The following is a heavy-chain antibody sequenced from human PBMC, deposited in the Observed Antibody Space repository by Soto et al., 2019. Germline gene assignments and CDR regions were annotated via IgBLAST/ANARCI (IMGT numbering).Heavy chain of an antibody. CDR1: GYTFTGYY. CDR2: INPNSGGT. V-gene: IGHV1-2*04. D-gene: IGHD5-18*01. CDR3: ARAGAMVSSYYYGMDV. J-gene: IGHJ6*02. Sequence: QVQLVQSGAEVKKPGASVKVSCKASGYTFTGYYIHWVRQAPGQGLEWMGWINPNSGGTNYAQKFQGWVTMTRDTSISTAYMELSRLRSDDTAVYYCARAGAMVSSYYYGMDVWGQGTTVTVSS.